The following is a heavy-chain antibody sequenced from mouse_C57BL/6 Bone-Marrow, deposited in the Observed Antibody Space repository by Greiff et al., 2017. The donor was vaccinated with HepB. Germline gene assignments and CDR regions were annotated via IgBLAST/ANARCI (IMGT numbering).Heavy chain of an antibody. D-gene: IGHD1-1*01. J-gene: IGHJ2*01. Sequence: EVQGVESGGGLVKPGGSLKLSCAASGFTFSSYTMSWVRQTPEKRLEWVATISGGGGNTYYPDSVKGRFTISRDNAKNTLYLQMSSLRSEDTALYYCAIHDYYGSSLDYWGQGTTLTVSS. CDR2: ISGGGGNT. CDR3: AIHDYYGSSLDY. V-gene: IGHV5-9*01. CDR1: GFTFSSYT.